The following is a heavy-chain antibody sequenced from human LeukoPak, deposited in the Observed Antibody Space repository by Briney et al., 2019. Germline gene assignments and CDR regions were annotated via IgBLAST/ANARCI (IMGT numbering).Heavy chain of an antibody. V-gene: IGHV4-59*01. CDR3: ARVITIFGVVIDAFDI. J-gene: IGHJ3*02. CDR2: IYYSGSP. CDR1: GGSINSYY. D-gene: IGHD3-3*01. Sequence: SETLSLTCTVSGGSINSYYWSWIRQPPGKGLGWIGDIYYSGSPDYSPSLKSRVTISVATSKTQFSLKVSSVTAADTAVYYCARVITIFGVVIDAFDIWGQGTMVTVSS.